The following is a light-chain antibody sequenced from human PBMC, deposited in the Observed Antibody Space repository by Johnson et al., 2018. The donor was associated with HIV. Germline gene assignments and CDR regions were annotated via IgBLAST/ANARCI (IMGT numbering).Light chain of an antibody. CDR2: DNN. J-gene: IGLJ1*01. CDR1: SSNIGPFY. V-gene: IGLV1-51*01. Sequence: QSVLTQPPSVSAAPGQQVTISCSGSSSNIGPFYVSWYQQLPGTAPKLLIYDNNKRPSGIPDRFSGSKSGTSATLGITGLQTGDEADYYCGTWDTGLSAPYVFGTGTKVTVL. CDR3: GTWDTGLSAPYV.